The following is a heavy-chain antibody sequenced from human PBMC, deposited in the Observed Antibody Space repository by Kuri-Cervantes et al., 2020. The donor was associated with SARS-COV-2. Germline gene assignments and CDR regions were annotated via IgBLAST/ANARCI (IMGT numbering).Heavy chain of an antibody. CDR2: IWYDGSNK. J-gene: IGHJ4*02. CDR3: AKGGDMIVVVILRY. CDR1: GFSFSDSG. V-gene: IGHV3-30*02. Sequence: GESLKISCAASGFSFSDSGMHWVRLAPGKGLEWVAIIWYDGSNKYYADSVKGRFTISRDNSKNTLYLQMNSLRAEDTAVYYCAKGGDMIVVVILRYWGQGTLVTVSS. D-gene: IGHD3-22*01.